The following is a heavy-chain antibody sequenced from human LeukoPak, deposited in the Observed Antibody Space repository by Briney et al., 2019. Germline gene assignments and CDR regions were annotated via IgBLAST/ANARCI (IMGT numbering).Heavy chain of an antibody. CDR1: GFTFDDYG. J-gene: IGHJ4*02. Sequence: GGSLRLSCAASGFTFDDYGMSWVRQAPGKGLEWVSGINWNGGSTGYADSVKGRFTISRDNAKNYLYLQMNSLRAEDTALYYCARRRCSSTSCTEGYYFDYWGQGTLVTVSS. CDR3: ARRRCSSTSCTEGYYFDY. D-gene: IGHD2-2*01. CDR2: INWNGGST. V-gene: IGHV3-20*04.